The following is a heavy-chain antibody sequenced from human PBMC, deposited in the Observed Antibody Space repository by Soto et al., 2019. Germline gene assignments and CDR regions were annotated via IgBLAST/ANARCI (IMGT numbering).Heavy chain of an antibody. CDR2: ISDSGST. CDR1: GFTFSSYA. J-gene: IGHJ6*03. CDR3: AKGGEGYCSGTSCLYHMDS. Sequence: EVQLLESGGGLVQPGGSRRLSCAASGFTFSSYAMSWVRQAPGKGLEWVSTISDSGSTYYADSVNGRFTISRDISNNTLYVKLGRLRAEDTAVYYCAKGGEGYCSGTSCLYHMDSWGKGPTVTVAS. D-gene: IGHD2-15*01. V-gene: IGHV3-23*01.